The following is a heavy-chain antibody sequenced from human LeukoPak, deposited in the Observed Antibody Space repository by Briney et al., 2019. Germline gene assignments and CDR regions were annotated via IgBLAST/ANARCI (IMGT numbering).Heavy chain of an antibody. V-gene: IGHV3-23*01. J-gene: IGHJ4*02. CDR2: IFPSGGEI. CDR1: GFTFSTFA. Sequence: GGALRLSCAASGFTFSTFAMIWVRQPPGKGLEWVSSIFPSGGEIHYADSVRGRFTISRDNSKSTLSLQMNSLRAEDTAIYYCATYRQVLLPFESWGQGTLVTVSS. D-gene: IGHD2-8*02. CDR3: ATYRQVLLPFES.